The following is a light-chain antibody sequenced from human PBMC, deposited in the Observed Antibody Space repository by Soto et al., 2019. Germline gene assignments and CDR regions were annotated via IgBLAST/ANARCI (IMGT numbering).Light chain of an antibody. CDR2: EVS. CDR3: SSYTSISTLYV. CDR1: NIDVGGYNY. J-gene: IGLJ1*01. Sequence: QSALTQPASVSGSPGQSSTISCTGTNIDVGGYNYVSWYQRHPGKAPELMIYEVSHRPSGVSNRFSGSKSDNTASLTISGLQAEDEADYYCSSYTSISTLYVFGTGTKVTVL. V-gene: IGLV2-14*01.